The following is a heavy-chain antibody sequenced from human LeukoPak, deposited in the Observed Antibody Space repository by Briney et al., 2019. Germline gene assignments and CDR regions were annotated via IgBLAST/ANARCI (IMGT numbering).Heavy chain of an antibody. V-gene: IGHV4-34*01. CDR2: INHSGNS. D-gene: IGHD3-3*01. Sequence: SETLSLTCAVYGGSFSGNYWIWIRQPPGKGLEWIGEINHSGNSNYIPSLKSRVTMSVDTSKNQFSLKLSSVTAADTAVYYCARGGRITIFGVVPSPGDAFDIWGQGTMVTVSS. J-gene: IGHJ3*02. CDR1: GGSFSGNY. CDR3: ARGGRITIFGVVPSPGDAFDI.